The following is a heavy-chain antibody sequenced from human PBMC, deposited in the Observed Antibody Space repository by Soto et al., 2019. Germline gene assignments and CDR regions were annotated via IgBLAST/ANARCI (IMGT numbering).Heavy chain of an antibody. V-gene: IGHV3-74*01. D-gene: IGHD3-3*01. J-gene: IGHJ4*02. CDR2: IHGDGGRT. CDR3: ARVTI. CDR1: GFTFRSYW. Sequence: EVQVVDSVGGLVQPGGSLRLSCVVSGFTFRSYWMHWVRQAPWKGIVCVSWIHGDGGRTESADSVKGRFTISRDHAKNMLDLQMNSMRDEDTAVYYCARVTIRGQGTLVTVSS.